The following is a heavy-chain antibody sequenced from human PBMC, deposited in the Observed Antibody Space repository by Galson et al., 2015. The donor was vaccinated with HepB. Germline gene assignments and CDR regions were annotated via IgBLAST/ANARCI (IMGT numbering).Heavy chain of an antibody. CDR2: INAGNGNT. CDR3: ASQTTVTTYYYYGMDV. V-gene: IGHV1-3*01. Sequence: SVKVSCKASGYTFTSYAMHWVRQAPGQRLEWMGWINAGNGNTKYSQKFQGRVTITRDTSASTAYMELSSLRYEDTAVYYCASQTTVTTYYYYGMDVWCQGTPVTVSS. D-gene: IGHD4-17*01. J-gene: IGHJ6*02. CDR1: GYTFTSYA.